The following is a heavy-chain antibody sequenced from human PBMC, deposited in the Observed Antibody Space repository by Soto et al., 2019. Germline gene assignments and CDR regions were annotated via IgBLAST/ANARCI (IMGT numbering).Heavy chain of an antibody. D-gene: IGHD1-26*01. Sequence: ASVKVSCKASGYTFTSYYMHWVRQAPGQGLEWMGWIHPINGSTKYSQKFQDRITFSRDTSANTASMELSSLTSEDTAVYYCARGVGADYWGQGTQVTISS. CDR1: GYTFTSYY. CDR2: IHPINGST. V-gene: IGHV1-3*01. J-gene: IGHJ4*02. CDR3: ARGVGADY.